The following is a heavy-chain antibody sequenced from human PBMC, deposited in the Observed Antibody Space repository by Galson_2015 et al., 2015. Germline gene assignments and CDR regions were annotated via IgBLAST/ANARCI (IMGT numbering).Heavy chain of an antibody. V-gene: IGHV3-33*01. CDR1: GFTFSTFA. CDR3: ARGRLFYDAFDI. CDR2: IWTDGSHK. D-gene: IGHD2-21*02. Sequence: LRLSCAASGFTFSTFAMHWVRQAPGKGLEWVAIIWTDGSHKYYADSVKGRFTISRDNSKNTLSLQMNSLRAEDTAVYYCARGRLFYDAFDIWGQGTMVTVSS. J-gene: IGHJ3*02.